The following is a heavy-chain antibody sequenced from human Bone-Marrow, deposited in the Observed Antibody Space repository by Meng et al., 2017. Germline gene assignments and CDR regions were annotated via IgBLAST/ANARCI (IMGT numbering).Heavy chain of an antibody. CDR1: GFTFSSYP. Sequence: GESLKISCGVSGFTFSSYPMHWVRQTPGKGLEWVAIISSDGNSKYYGDSVKGRFTISRDNSNNTLLLQVNSLRAADTAVYYCARAYYFESSGYSFLGSYYFDYWGQGTPVTVSS. J-gene: IGHJ4*02. CDR2: ISSDGNSK. D-gene: IGHD3-22*01. V-gene: IGHV3-30*01. CDR3: ARAYYFESSGYSFLGSYYFDY.